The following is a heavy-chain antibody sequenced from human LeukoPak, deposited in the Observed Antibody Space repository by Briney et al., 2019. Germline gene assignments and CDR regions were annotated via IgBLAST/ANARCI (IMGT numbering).Heavy chain of an antibody. Sequence: GGSLRLSCAASGFTFSNAWMSWVRQAPGKGLEWVGRIKSKTDGGTTDYAAPVKGRFTISRDDSKNTLYLQMNSLKTEDTAVYYCAKDLRDYYGMDVWGQGTTVTVSS. CDR2: IKSKTDGGTT. CDR3: AKDLRDYYGMDV. V-gene: IGHV3-15*01. J-gene: IGHJ6*02. CDR1: GFTFSNAW.